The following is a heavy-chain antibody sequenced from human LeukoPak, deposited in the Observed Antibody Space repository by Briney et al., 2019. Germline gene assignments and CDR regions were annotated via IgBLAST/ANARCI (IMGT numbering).Heavy chain of an antibody. J-gene: IGHJ4*02. CDR1: GHSFTSYW. CDR3: ATSISYYGSGSYPLPDY. D-gene: IGHD3-10*01. V-gene: IGHV5-51*01. Sequence: GESLKISCKGSGHSFTSYWIGWVRQMPGKGLEWMGIIYPGDSDTRYSPSFQGQVTISADKSISTAYLQWSSLKASDTAMYYCATSISYYGSGSYPLPDYWGQGTLVTVSS. CDR2: IYPGDSDT.